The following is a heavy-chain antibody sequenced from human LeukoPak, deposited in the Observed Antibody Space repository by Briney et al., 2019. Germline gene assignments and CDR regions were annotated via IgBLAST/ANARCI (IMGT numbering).Heavy chain of an antibody. CDR2: IIPVLGTT. CDR1: GGTFSRYA. CDR3: ARALPRSSWYRYYMDV. J-gene: IGHJ6*03. Sequence: SVKVSCKASGGTFSRYAISWVRQAPGQGLEWMGGIIPVLGTTNYAQTFQNKVTLTADESTSTTYMELSSLTSEDTAVYYCARALPRSSWYRYYMDVWGKGTTVTISS. V-gene: IGHV1-69*13. D-gene: IGHD6-13*01.